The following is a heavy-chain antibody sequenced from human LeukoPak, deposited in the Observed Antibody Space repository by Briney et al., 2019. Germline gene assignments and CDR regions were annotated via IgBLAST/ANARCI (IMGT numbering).Heavy chain of an antibody. CDR2: ISSSSTYI. Sequence: PGGSLRLSCAASGFTLRSYSMKWVRQAPGKGLEWVSSISSSSTYIYYADSVKGRFTISRDNSKNTLYLQMNSLRAEDTAVYYCAKVYDNQLLFNWFDPWGQGTLVTVSS. CDR3: AKVYDNQLLFNWFDP. CDR1: GFTLRSYS. D-gene: IGHD2-2*01. J-gene: IGHJ5*02. V-gene: IGHV3-21*04.